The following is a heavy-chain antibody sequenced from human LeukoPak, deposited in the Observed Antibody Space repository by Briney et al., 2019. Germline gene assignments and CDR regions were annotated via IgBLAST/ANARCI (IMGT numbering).Heavy chain of an antibody. D-gene: IGHD2-2*02. CDR1: GFTFSNFG. CDR3: AQITHGYCSSTSCYTFDY. V-gene: IGHV3-30*02. Sequence: GGSLRLSCAASGFTFSNFGMHWVRQAPGKGLQWVAFIRYDGTNKYYADSVKGRFSISRDTSKNTLSLQMISLRSEDTAVYYCAQITHGYCSSTSCYTFDYWGQGTLVTVSS. J-gene: IGHJ4*02. CDR2: IRYDGTNK.